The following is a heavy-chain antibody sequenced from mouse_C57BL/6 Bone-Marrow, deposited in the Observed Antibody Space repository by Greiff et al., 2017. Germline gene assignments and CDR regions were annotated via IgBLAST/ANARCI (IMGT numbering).Heavy chain of an antibody. J-gene: IGHJ3*01. V-gene: IGHV6-3*01. D-gene: IGHD1-1*01. CDR1: GFTFSNYW. CDR3: TGGLRAWFAY. Sequence: EVKVEESGGGLVQPGGSMKLSCVASGFTFSNYWMNWVRQSPEKGLEWVAQIRLKSDNYATHYAESVKGRFTISRDDSKSSVYLQMNNLSAEDTGIYYCTGGLRAWFAYWGQGTLVTVSA. CDR2: IRLKSDNYAT.